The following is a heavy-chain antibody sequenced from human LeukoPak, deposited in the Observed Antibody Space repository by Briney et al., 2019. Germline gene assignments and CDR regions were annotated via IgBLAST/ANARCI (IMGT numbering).Heavy chain of an antibody. V-gene: IGHV5-51*01. D-gene: IGHD2-21*02. Sequence: GASLQISCKGSGYSFTTYWIGWVRQMPGKGLEWMGIIYPGDSDTRYSPSFQGQVTISADKSISTAYLQWSSLKASDTAMYYCARIGPYCGGDCYSRGFDYWGQGTLVTVSS. J-gene: IGHJ4*02. CDR3: ARIGPYCGGDCYSRGFDY. CDR1: GYSFTTYW. CDR2: IYPGDSDT.